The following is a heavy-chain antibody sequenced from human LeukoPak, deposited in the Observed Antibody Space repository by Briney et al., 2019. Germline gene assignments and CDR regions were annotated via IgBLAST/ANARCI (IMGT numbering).Heavy chain of an antibody. Sequence: GGSLRLSCAASGFTFSSYGMHWVRQAPGKGLEWVAVISYDGSNKYYADSVKGRFTISRDNSKNTLYLQMNSLRAEDTAVYYCAVHSRGDDSSGYYSKALGYWGQGTLVTVSS. D-gene: IGHD3-22*01. J-gene: IGHJ4*02. CDR3: AVHSRGDDSSGYYSKALGY. CDR1: GFTFSSYG. V-gene: IGHV3-30*03. CDR2: ISYDGSNK.